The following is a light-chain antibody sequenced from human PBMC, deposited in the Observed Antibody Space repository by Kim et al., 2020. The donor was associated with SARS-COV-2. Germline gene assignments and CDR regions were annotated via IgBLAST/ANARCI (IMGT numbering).Light chain of an antibody. CDR3: QHYDTSPLT. CDR2: GTT. CDR1: QTVSISY. J-gene: IGKJ1*01. Sequence: EIVLTQSPGTLSLSPGESATLSCRASQTVSISYLAWYQQKPGQAPRLLIKGTTTRATGIPDRFSGSGSGTDFTLTISRLEPEDFAVYYCQHYDTSPLTFGQGTKVDIK. V-gene: IGKV3-20*01.